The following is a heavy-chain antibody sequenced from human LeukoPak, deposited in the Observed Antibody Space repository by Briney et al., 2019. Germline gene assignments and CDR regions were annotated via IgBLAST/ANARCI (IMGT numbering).Heavy chain of an antibody. D-gene: IGHD1-26*01. CDR1: GYTFTVYY. CDR3: AREWELLRKYLYH. J-gene: IGHJ1*01. Sequence: ASVTVSFKASGYTFTVYYLHWVRQAPGQGLDWMGWINLNRGGTTYAQNFKGRVTITWDTSISTAYMELSRLRSDDTAVYYCAREWELLRKYLYHWGQGTLVTVSS. CDR2: INLNRGGT. V-gene: IGHV1-2*02.